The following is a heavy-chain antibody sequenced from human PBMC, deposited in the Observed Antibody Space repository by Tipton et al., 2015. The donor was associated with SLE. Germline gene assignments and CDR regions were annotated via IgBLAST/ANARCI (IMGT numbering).Heavy chain of an antibody. Sequence: SLRLSCAASGFTFTDYAMSWVRQAPGKGPEWVSGISRRSGDRTYYADSVKGRFTISRDNAEKSLYLQMNGLRAEDTALYYCARDLYPYGMEVWGQGTTVTVSS. CDR3: ARDLYPYGMEV. V-gene: IGHV3-23*01. D-gene: IGHD3-10*01. CDR1: GFTFTDYA. J-gene: IGHJ6*02. CDR2: ISRRSGDRT.